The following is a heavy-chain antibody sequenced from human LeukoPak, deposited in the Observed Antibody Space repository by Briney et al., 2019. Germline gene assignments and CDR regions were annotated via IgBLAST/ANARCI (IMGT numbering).Heavy chain of an antibody. CDR2: IRYDGSNK. V-gene: IGHV3-30*02. Sequence: GGSLRLSCAASGFTFSSYGTHWVRQAPGKGLEWVAFIRYDGSNKYYADSVKGRFTISRDNSKNTLYLQMNSLRAEDTAVYYCAKDGVTFGGVIAPIFYYFDYWGQGTLVTVSS. D-gene: IGHD3-16*02. J-gene: IGHJ4*02. CDR3: AKDGVTFGGVIAPIFYYFDY. CDR1: GFTFSSYG.